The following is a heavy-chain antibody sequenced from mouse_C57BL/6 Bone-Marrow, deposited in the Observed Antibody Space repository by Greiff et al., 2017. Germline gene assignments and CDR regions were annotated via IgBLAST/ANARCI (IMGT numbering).Heavy chain of an antibody. Sequence: SGAELVRPGTSVKVSCKASGYAFTNYLIEWVKQRPGQGLEWIGVINPGSGGTNYTEKFKGKATLTPDKSASTAYMQLSSLTSEAAAGYFCARIFIGYFDYWGQGTTLTVSS. J-gene: IGHJ2*01. CDR3: ARIFIGYFDY. CDR1: GYAFTNYL. D-gene: IGHD1-1*01. V-gene: IGHV1-54*01. CDR2: INPGSGGT.